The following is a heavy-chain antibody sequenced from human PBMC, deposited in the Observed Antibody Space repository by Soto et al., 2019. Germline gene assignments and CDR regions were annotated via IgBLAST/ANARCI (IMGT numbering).Heavy chain of an antibody. CDR3: ARAPSCAGDCYYFDY. V-gene: IGHV3-21*01. CDR1: GFTFSSYS. J-gene: IGHJ4*01. D-gene: IGHD2-21*01. CDR2: ISSSSSYI. Sequence: PGGSLRLSCAASGFTFSSYSMSWVRQAPGKGLEWVSSISSSSSYIYYADSVKGRFTISRDNAKNSLYLQMNSLRAEDTAVYYCARAPSCAGDCYYFDYWGHGTLVTLSS.